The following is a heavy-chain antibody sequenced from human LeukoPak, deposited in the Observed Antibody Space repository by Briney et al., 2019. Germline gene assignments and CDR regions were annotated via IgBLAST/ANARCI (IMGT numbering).Heavy chain of an antibody. D-gene: IGHD3-9*01. J-gene: IGHJ4*02. Sequence: SVKVSCKASGGTFTNYTINWVRQAPGQGLEWMGRIIPILDVTNYAQKFQGRVTITADQSTSTDYMELSSLRSEDTAVYYCARGGGVDILTGFQYWGQGTLVTVSS. V-gene: IGHV1-69*02. CDR2: IIPILDVT. CDR3: ARGGGVDILTGFQY. CDR1: GGTFTNYT.